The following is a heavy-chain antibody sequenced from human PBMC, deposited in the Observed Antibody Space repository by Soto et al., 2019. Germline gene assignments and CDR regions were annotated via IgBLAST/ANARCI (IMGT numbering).Heavy chain of an antibody. J-gene: IGHJ4*02. Sequence: EVQLVESGGGLVQPGGSLRLSCAASGFTFSNCWMHWVRQSPGEGLVWVSRIDSYGSTTNYSDSVKGRFTVSRDNARNTLYLQMNSLRAEETAIYYCARGGLHAYYKDNWGQGILVTVSS. D-gene: IGHD3-10*01. CDR1: GFTFSNCW. CDR2: IDSYGSTT. CDR3: ARGGLHAYYKDN. V-gene: IGHV3-74*01.